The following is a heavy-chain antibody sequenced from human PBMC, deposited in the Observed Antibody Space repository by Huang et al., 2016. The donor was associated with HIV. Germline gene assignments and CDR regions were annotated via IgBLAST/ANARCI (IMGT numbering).Heavy chain of an antibody. Sequence: EVQLVQSGAEVKKPGESLKISCKGSGFSFTNYWIGWVRQMPGKGLEWMGIIEPGDSDTTDSPSFEGQVTIAADKSINTAYLQWSSLKASDSAIYYCARPLLGYTYGYYFDHWGRGTLVTVSS. CDR1: GFSFTNYW. D-gene: IGHD5-18*01. J-gene: IGHJ4*02. CDR2: IEPGDSDT. CDR3: ARPLLGYTYGYYFDH. V-gene: IGHV5-51*03.